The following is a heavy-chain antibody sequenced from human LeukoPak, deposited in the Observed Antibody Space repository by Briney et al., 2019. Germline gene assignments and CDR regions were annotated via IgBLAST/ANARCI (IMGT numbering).Heavy chain of an antibody. D-gene: IGHD6-13*01. CDR2: IIPIFGTA. CDR3: ARESGYSSSWRVSAFDI. Sequence: SVKVSCKASGGTFSSYAISWVRQAPGQGLEWMGGIIPIFGTANYAQKFQGRVTITTDESTSTAYMELSSLRSEDTAVYYCARESGYSSSWRVSAFDIWGQGTMVTVSS. J-gene: IGHJ3*02. V-gene: IGHV1-69*05. CDR1: GGTFSSYA.